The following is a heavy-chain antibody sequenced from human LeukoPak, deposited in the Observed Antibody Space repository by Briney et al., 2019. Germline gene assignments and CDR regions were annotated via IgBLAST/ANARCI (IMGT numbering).Heavy chain of an antibody. CDR2: INYSGST. CDR1: GGSISNYY. Sequence: SETLSLTCTVSGGSISNYYWSWIRQPPGKGLEWIAYINYSGSTNYNPSLKSRVTISVDTSKNHFSLTLSSVTAADTAVYYCARDRSSLAVGDSRTSDYWGQGTLVTVSS. CDR3: ARDRSSLAVGDSRTSDY. J-gene: IGHJ4*02. V-gene: IGHV4-59*01. D-gene: IGHD2-21*02.